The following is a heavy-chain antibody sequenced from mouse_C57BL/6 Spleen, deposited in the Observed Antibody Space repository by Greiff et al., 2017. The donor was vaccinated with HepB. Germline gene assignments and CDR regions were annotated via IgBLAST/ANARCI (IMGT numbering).Heavy chain of an antibody. J-gene: IGHJ3*01. CDR2: FYPGSGSI. Sequence: VQLQESGAELVKPGASVKLSCKASGYTFTEYTIHWVKQRSGQGLEWIGWFYPGSGSIKYNEKFKDKATLTADKSSSTVYMELSRLTSEDSAVYYCARWDDYDAWFAYWGQGTLVTVSA. CDR1: GYTFTEYT. V-gene: IGHV1-62-2*01. CDR3: ARWDDYDAWFAY. D-gene: IGHD2-4*01.